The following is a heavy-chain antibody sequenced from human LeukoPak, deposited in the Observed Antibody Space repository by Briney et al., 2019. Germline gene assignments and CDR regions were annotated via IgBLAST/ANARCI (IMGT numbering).Heavy chain of an antibody. CDR1: GFIFSTYA. CDR3: VKTSAYRQTPFYFDS. V-gene: IGHV3-23*01. J-gene: IGHJ4*02. Sequence: GGSLRLSCAASGFIFSTYAMTWVRQAPGKGLEWVSAMSGSGDTTYYADSVKGRCTISRGNSKNTLYLQMNSLRAEDTAIYYCVKTSAYRQTPFYFDSWGQGTLVTVSS. D-gene: IGHD5-18*01. CDR2: MSGSGDTT.